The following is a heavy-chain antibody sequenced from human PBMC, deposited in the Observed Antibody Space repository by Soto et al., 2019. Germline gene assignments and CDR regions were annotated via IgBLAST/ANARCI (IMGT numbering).Heavy chain of an antibody. CDR3: AKACTTGVSYIAY. V-gene: IGHV3-30-3*01. Sequence: GGSLRLSCAASGFTFSSYAMHWVRQAPGNGLEWVAAISHECSNKYYADSVKGRFTISRDNSKNTLYLQMNSLRAEDTAVYSCAKACTTGVSYIAYWGQGTLVTVSS. D-gene: IGHD2-8*01. J-gene: IGHJ4*02. CDR2: ISHECSNK. CDR1: GFTFSSYA.